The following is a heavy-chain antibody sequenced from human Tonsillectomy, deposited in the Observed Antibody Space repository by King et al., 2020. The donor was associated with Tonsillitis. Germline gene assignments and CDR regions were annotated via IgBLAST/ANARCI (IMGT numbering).Heavy chain of an antibody. CDR1: GYSFTSYW. CDR2: IYPGDSDT. D-gene: IGHD6-19*01. J-gene: IGHJ4*02. CDR3: ARLPLPDAVAGTYYFDY. Sequence: VQLVQSGAEVKKPGESLKISCKGSGYSFTSYWIGWVRQMPGKGLEWMGIIYPGDSDTRYSPSFQGQVTISADKSFSTAYLQWSSLKASDTAMYYCARLPLPDAVAGTYYFDYWGQGTLVTVSS. V-gene: IGHV5-51*01.